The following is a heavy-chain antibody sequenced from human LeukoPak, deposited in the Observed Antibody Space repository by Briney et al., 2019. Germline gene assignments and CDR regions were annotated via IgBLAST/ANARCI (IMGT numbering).Heavy chain of an antibody. CDR2: IYSGGST. D-gene: IGHD6-19*01. J-gene: IGHJ4*02. CDR1: GFTVSSNY. CDR3: ASRAPYSSGWYYFDY. V-gene: IGHV3-66*02. Sequence: GGSLRLSCAASGFTVSSNYMSWVRRAPGKGLEWVSVIYSGGSTYYADSVKGRFTISRDNSKNTLYLQMNSLRGEDTAVYYCASRAPYSSGWYYFDYWGQGTLVTVSS.